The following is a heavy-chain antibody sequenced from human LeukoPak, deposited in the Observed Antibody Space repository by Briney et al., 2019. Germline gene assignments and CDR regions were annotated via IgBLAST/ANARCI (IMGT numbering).Heavy chain of an antibody. CDR3: ARVARELMSGQPIDY. J-gene: IGHJ4*02. V-gene: IGHV3-30*03. Sequence: PGGSLRLSRAASGFTFSSYGMHWVRQAPGKGLEWVAVISYDGSNKYYADSVKGRFTISRDNSKNTLYLQMNSLRAEDTAVYYCARVARELMSGQPIDYWGQGTLVTVSS. CDR1: GFTFSSYG. CDR2: ISYDGSNK. D-gene: IGHD3-10*01.